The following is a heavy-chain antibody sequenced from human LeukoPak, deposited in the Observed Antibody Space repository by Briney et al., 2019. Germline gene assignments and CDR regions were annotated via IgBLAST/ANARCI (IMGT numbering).Heavy chain of an antibody. J-gene: IGHJ4*02. V-gene: IGHV3-30-3*01. CDR2: ISYDGSNK. CDR1: GFTFSTYA. Sequence: PGGSLRLSCAVSGFTFSTYAMHWVRQAPGKGLEWVAVISYDGSNKYYADSVWGRFSISRDNSKHTLYLQMNSLRPEDTAVYYCARDRTSSGWFFDYWGQGTLVIVSS. D-gene: IGHD6-19*01. CDR3: ARDRTSSGWFFDY.